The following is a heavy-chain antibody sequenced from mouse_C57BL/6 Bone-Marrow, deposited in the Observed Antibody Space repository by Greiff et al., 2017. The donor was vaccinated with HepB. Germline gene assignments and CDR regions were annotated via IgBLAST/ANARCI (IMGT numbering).Heavy chain of an antibody. V-gene: IGHV5-6*01. D-gene: IGHD6-1*01. CDR3: AITEEAVFDY. Sequence: EVMLVESGGDLVKPGGSLKLSCAASGFTFSSYGMSWVRQTPDKRLEWVATISSGGSYTYYPDSVKGRFTISRDNAKNTLYLQMSSLKSEDTAMYYCAITEEAVFDYWGQGTTLTVSS. CDR1: GFTFSSYG. J-gene: IGHJ2*01. CDR2: ISSGGSYT.